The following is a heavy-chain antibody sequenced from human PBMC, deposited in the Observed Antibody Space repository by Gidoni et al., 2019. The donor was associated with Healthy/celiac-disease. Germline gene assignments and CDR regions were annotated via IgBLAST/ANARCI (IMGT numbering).Heavy chain of an antibody. J-gene: IGHJ6*02. Sequence: QVQLVQSGPEVKKPGASVKVSCKASGYTFTSYDINWVRQATGQGLEWMGWMNPNSGNTGYAQKFQGRVTMTRNTSISTAYMELSSLRSEDTAVYYCARGASIAAYYYYGMDVWGQGTTVTVSS. CDR3: ARGASIAAYYYYGMDV. D-gene: IGHD6-6*01. V-gene: IGHV1-8*01. CDR1: GYTFTSYD. CDR2: MNPNSGNT.